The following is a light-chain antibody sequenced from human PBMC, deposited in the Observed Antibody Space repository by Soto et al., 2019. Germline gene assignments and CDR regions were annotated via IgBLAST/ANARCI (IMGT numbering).Light chain of an antibody. V-gene: IGKV1-16*01. CDR2: TAS. CDR1: QDISNS. J-gene: IGKJ4*01. Sequence: DIQMTQSPSSLSASVGDRVTITCRASQDISNSLAWYQQKPGKAPKSLIYTASNLESGVPSRFSGSGSGTYFTLTITSLQPEDFATSYCQQFRSYPVTLGGGTKVEIK. CDR3: QQFRSYPVT.